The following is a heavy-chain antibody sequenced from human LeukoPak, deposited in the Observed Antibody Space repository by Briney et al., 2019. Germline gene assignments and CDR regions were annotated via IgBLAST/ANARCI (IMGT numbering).Heavy chain of an antibody. CDR2: ISYDGSNK. D-gene: IGHD6-19*01. J-gene: IGHJ4*02. V-gene: IGHV3-30-3*01. CDR3: ARDSSGLDY. CDR1: GFTFSSCA. Sequence: PGGSLRLSCAASGFTFSSCAMHWVRQAPGKGLEWVAVISYDGSNKYYADSVKGRFTISRDNSKNTLYLQMNSLRAEDTAVYYCARDSSGLDYWGQGTLVTVSS.